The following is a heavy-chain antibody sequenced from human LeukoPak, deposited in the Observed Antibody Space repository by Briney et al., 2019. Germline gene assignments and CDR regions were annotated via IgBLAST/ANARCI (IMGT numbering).Heavy chain of an antibody. CDR3: AREVRVTTVLDY. CDR2: ISSSSSYI. D-gene: IGHD4-17*01. Sequence: GGSLRLSCAASGFTFSSYNMNWVRQAPGKGLEWVSSISSSSSYIYYADSVNGRFTISRDNAKNSLFLQMNSLRAEDTAVYYCAREVRVTTVLDYWGQGTQVTVFS. V-gene: IGHV3-21*06. CDR1: GFTFSSYN. J-gene: IGHJ4*02.